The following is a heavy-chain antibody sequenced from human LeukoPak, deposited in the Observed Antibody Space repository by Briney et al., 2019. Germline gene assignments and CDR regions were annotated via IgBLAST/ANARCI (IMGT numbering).Heavy chain of an antibody. V-gene: IGHV3-7*01. CDR2: IKQDGSEK. CDR1: GFTFSSYW. Sequence: GGSLRLSCAASGFTFSSYWMSWVRQAPGKGLEWVANIKQDGSEKYYVDSVKGRFTISRDNAKNSLYLQMNSLRAEDTAVYYCAREARRDTLLRYFDWHQGYNWFDPWGQGTLVTVSS. D-gene: IGHD3-9*01. CDR3: AREARRDTLLRYFDWHQGYNWFDP. J-gene: IGHJ5*02.